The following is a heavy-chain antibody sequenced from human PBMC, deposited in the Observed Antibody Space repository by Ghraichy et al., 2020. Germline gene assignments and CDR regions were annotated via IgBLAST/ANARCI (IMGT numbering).Heavy chain of an antibody. Sequence: GGTLRLSCAASGFTFSSYAMSWVRQAPGKGLEWVSAISGSGGSTYYADSVKGRFTISRDNSKNTLYLQMNSLRAEDTAVYYCAKVSRGRWELLVAAGDAFDIWGQGTMVTVSS. J-gene: IGHJ3*02. D-gene: IGHD1-26*01. V-gene: IGHV3-23*01. CDR3: AKVSRGRWELLVAAGDAFDI. CDR1: GFTFSSYA. CDR2: ISGSGGST.